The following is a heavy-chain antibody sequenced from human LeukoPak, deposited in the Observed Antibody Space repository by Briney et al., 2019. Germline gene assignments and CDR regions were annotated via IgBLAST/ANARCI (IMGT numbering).Heavy chain of an antibody. J-gene: IGHJ4*02. Sequence: GGSLRLSCATSGFSVSTNYVTWVRQPPGKGLEWVSVIYSDGSTYYADSVKGRFTISRDNSKNTVYLQMSSLRAEDTAVYYCVGSRGWLFDYWGQGILVAVSS. CDR3: VGSRGWLFDY. D-gene: IGHD5-24*01. CDR2: IYSDGST. V-gene: IGHV3-53*05. CDR1: GFSVSTNY.